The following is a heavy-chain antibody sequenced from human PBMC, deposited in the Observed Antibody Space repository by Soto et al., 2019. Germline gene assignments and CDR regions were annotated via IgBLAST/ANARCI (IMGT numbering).Heavy chain of an antibody. CDR2: IRSNGGST. J-gene: IGHJ4*02. V-gene: IGHV3-64D*06. D-gene: IGHD3-22*01. CDR3: VKSRESDSSGYHYYFDY. Sequence: PGGSLRLSCSASGFTFSSYAMHWVRQAPGKGLEYVSAIRSNGGSTYYADSVKGRFTISRDNSKNTLYLQMSSLRAEDTAVYYCVKSRESDSSGYHYYFDYWGQGTLVTVS. CDR1: GFTFSSYA.